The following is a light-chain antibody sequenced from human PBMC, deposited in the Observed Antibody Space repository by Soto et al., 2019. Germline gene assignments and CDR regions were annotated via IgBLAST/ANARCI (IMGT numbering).Light chain of an antibody. CDR3: QEYYSPPFT. V-gene: IGKV1-27*01. CDR1: QGISSS. CDR2: AAS. Sequence: DIQMTQSPSSLSASVGDRVTITCLASQGISSSLAWYQHKPGQVPELLIYAASTLHSVVPSRFSGSGSGTDFPLTISSLQPEDVANYDCQEYYSPPFTFGPGTKVNFK. J-gene: IGKJ3*01.